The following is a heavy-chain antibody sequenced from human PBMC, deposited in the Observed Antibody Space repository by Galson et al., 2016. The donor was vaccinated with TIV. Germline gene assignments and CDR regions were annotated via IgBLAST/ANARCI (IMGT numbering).Heavy chain of an antibody. J-gene: IGHJ6*02. CDR3: AREFSIPPRHYGMDV. CDR2: IWYDGSNE. Sequence: SLRLSCAVSGFTFRRFGMHWVRQAPGKGLEWVALIWYDGSNEDYSDSVKGRFTISRDNSINMLYLQMNSLRVEDTAVYYCAREFSIPPRHYGMDVWGQGTTVTVS. V-gene: IGHV3-33*08. D-gene: IGHD6-6*01. CDR1: GFTFRRFG.